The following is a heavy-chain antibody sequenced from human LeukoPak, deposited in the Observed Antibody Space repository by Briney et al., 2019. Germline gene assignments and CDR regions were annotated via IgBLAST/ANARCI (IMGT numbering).Heavy chain of an antibody. V-gene: IGHV4-34*01. Sequence: SETLSLTCAVYGGSFSGYYWSWIRQPPGKGLEWIGEINHSGSTNYNPSLKSRVTISVDTSKNRFSLKLSSVTAADTAVYYCARDPYYDFWSDYGTEAFDFWGQGTMVTVSS. D-gene: IGHD3-3*01. CDR2: INHSGST. CDR1: GGSFSGYY. J-gene: IGHJ3*01. CDR3: ARDPYYDFWSDYGTEAFDF.